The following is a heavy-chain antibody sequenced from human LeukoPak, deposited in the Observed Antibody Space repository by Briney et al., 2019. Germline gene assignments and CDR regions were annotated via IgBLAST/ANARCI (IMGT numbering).Heavy chain of an antibody. J-gene: IGHJ3*01. D-gene: IGHD2-2*01. V-gene: IGHV1-18*04. CDR2: ISPYNGYT. CDR3: ARRGRYCSSSSCYHDAFDV. Sequence: ASVKVSCKTSGYTFRIYSIGWVRQAPGQGLEWMGWISPYNGYTKYAQRVQGRLTLSTDTSTSIAYMELRSLTSDDTAVYYYARRGRYCSSSSCYHDAFDVWGQGTMVTVSS. CDR1: GYTFRIYS.